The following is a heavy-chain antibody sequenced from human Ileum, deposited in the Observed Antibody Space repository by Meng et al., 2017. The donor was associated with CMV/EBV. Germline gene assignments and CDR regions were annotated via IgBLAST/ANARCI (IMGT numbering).Heavy chain of an antibody. CDR2: IKTKTDDGTT. D-gene: IGHD6-6*01. Sequence: SRFTFSKAWMSGVRQAPGKGLEWVARIKTKTDDGTTDYAAPVQGRFTISRDDSENILYLQMNSLKTEDTAIYYCTTFYSSSSLWSDPWGQGTLVTVSS. V-gene: IGHV3-15*01. CDR3: TTFYSSSSLWSDP. J-gene: IGHJ5*02. CDR1: RFTFSKAW.